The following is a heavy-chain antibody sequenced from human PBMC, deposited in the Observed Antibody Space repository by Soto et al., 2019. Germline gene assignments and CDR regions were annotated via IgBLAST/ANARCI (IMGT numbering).Heavy chain of an antibody. Sequence: EVQLLESGGGLVQPGGSLRLSCAASGFTFSSYARSWVRQAPGKGLEWVSAISGSGGSTYYADSVKGRFTISRDNSKNTLYLQMNSLRAEDTAVYYCAKGGRGIYCSGGSCYRFDYWGQGTLVTVSS. CDR1: GFTFSSYA. D-gene: IGHD2-15*01. CDR2: ISGSGGST. CDR3: AKGGRGIYCSGGSCYRFDY. V-gene: IGHV3-23*01. J-gene: IGHJ4*02.